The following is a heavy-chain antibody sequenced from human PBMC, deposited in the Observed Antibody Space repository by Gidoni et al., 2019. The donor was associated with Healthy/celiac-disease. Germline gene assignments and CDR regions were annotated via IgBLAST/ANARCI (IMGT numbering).Heavy chain of an antibody. J-gene: IGHJ2*01. CDR3: ARHQLSRDLRYFDWPEWYFDL. D-gene: IGHD3-9*01. V-gene: IGHV5-51*01. CDR1: GYSFTSYW. Sequence: EVQLVQSGAEVKKPGESLKIACKGSGYSFTSYWSGWGRQMPGKGLEWMGIIYPGDSDTRYSPSFQGQVTISADKSISTAYLQWSSLKASDTAMYYCARHQLSRDLRYFDWPEWYFDLWGRGTLVTVSS. CDR2: IYPGDSDT.